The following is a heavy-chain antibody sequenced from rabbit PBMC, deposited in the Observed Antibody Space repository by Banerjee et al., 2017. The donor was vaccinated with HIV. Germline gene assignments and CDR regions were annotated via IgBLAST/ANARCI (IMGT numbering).Heavy chain of an antibody. CDR3: ARDLAGVIGWNFNL. Sequence: QEQLEESGGGLVKPGGTLTLTCKASGIDFDTYYMCWVRQAPGKGLEWIACIYAGSSGSTYYASWAKGRFTISKTSSTTVTLQMTSLTAADTATYLCARDLAGVIGWNFNLWGPGTLVTV. J-gene: IGHJ4*01. D-gene: IGHD4-1*01. CDR1: GIDFDTYY. V-gene: IGHV1S45*01. CDR2: IYAGSSGST.